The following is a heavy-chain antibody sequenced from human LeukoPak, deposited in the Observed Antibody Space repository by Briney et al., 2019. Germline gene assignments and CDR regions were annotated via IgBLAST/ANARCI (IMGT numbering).Heavy chain of an antibody. CDR3: AVGIVPAAHLDH. V-gene: IGHV1-69*05. CDR2: IIHIFDSP. Sequence: ASVKVSCKTSGGTFTSDAISWVRQAPGQGLEWMGGIIHIFDSPNYAQKFQDRLTITTDESTTTAYMELSSLTSDDTAIYYCAVGIVPAAHLDHWGQGTLVTVSS. CDR1: GGTFTSDA. J-gene: IGHJ4*02. D-gene: IGHD2-2*01.